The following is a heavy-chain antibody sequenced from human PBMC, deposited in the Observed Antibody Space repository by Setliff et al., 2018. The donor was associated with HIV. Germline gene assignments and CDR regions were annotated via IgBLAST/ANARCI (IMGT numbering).Heavy chain of an antibody. J-gene: IGHJ5*02. CDR2: ITGSPTYM. CDR3: TAGHYGPNP. V-gene: IGHV3-21*01. CDR1: GFTFDNSA. Sequence: PGGSLRLSCAASGFTFDNSAMGWVRQAPGKGLEWVSSITGSPTYMHYADSPKGRFTISRDNAKNSLYLQMNNWRAEDTAVYYCTAGHYGPNPWGQGTPVTVSS. D-gene: IGHD3-10*01.